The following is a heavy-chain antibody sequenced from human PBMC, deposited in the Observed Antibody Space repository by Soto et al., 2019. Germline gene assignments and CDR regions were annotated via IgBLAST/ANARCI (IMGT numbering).Heavy chain of an antibody. CDR2: IYYSGST. CDR1: GGSISSSSYY. Sequence: QLQLQESGPGLVKPSETLSLTCTVSGGSISSSSYYWGWIRQPPGKGLEWIGSIYYSGSTYYNPSLKSRVTISVDTSKNQFSLKLSSVTAADTAVYYCARWGSTWVVAFDIWGQGTMVTVSS. D-gene: IGHD7-27*01. J-gene: IGHJ3*02. CDR3: ARWGSTWVVAFDI. V-gene: IGHV4-39*01.